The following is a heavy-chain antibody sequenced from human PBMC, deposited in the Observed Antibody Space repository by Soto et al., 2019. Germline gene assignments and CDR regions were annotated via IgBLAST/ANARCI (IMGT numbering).Heavy chain of an antibody. V-gene: IGHV4-34*01. J-gene: IGHJ4*02. CDR3: ARVGRTTVTTGFDY. CDR1: GGSFSGYY. CDR2: INHSGST. Sequence: SETLSLTCAVYGGSFSGYYWSWIRQPPGKGLEWIGEINHSGSTNYNPSLKSRVTISVDTSKNQFSLKLSSVTAADTAVYYCARVGRTTVTTGFDYWGQGTLVTVSS. D-gene: IGHD4-17*01.